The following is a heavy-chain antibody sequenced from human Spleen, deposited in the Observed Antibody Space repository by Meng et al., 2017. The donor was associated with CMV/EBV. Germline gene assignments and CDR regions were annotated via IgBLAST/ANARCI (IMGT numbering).Heavy chain of an antibody. J-gene: IGHJ1*01. CDR1: GFTFDDYG. CDR3: TRVVGGSPTR. CDR2: IHGDGGSA. V-gene: IGHV3-20*04. D-gene: IGHD1-26*01. Sequence: ETLSLTCAASGFTFDDYGISWVRQAPGEGLEWVSGIHGDGGSADYADSVRGRFTISRDNAANTLYLQMDSLRPEDTALYYCTRVVGGSPTRWGQGTLVTVSS.